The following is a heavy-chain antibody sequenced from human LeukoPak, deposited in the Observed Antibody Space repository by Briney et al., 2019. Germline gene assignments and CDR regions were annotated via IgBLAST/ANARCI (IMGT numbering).Heavy chain of an antibody. CDR3: AVLWLGGLYSRLDP. D-gene: IGHD3-10*01. V-gene: IGHV4-61*01. CDR1: AGSVSSGSDF. CDR2: IYYTGAT. J-gene: IGHJ5*01. Sequence: SETLSLTCTLSAGSVSSGSDFWSWIRQPPGKGLEWIGHIYYTGATNYNPSLSSRVTISLDTSKNQFSLKLNSVTAADTAVYYCAVLWLGGLYSRLDPWGQGHLVTVSS.